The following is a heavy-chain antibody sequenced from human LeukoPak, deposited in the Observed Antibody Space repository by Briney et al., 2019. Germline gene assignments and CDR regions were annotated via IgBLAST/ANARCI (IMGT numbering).Heavy chain of an antibody. V-gene: IGHV4-39*01. CDR3: ASQNYYDSSGLDY. CDR1: GGSISSTTYY. CDR2: IYYSGNT. J-gene: IGHJ4*02. D-gene: IGHD3-22*01. Sequence: PSETLSLTCIVPGGSISSTTYYWGWIRQPPGKRLEWIGSIYYSGNTYYNPSLKSRVTISIDTSKNQFSLNLNSVTAADTAVYYCASQNYYDSSGLDYWGQGTLVTVSS.